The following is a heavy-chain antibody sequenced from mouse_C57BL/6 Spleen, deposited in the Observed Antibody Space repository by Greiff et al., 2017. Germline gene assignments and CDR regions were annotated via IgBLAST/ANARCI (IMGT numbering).Heavy chain of an antibody. Sequence: EVQLVESGEGLVKPGGSLKLSCAASGFTFSSYAMSWVRQTPEKRLEWVAYISSGGDYIYYADTVKGRFTISRDNARNTLYLQMSSLKSEDTAMYYCTREEYYYGSSYYAMDYWGQGTSVTVSS. CDR3: TREEYYYGSSYYAMDY. CDR1: GFTFSSYA. V-gene: IGHV5-9-1*02. D-gene: IGHD1-1*01. CDR2: ISSGGDYI. J-gene: IGHJ4*01.